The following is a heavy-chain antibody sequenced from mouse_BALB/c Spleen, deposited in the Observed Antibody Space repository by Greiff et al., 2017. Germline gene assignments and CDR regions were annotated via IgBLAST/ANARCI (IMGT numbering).Heavy chain of an antibody. Sequence: EVKLMESGGGLVKPGGSLKLSCAASGFTFSSYAMSWVRQSPEKRLEWVAEISSGGSYTYYPDTVTGRFTISRDNAKNTLYLEMSSLRSEDTAMYYCARITTDWYFDVWGAGTTVTVSS. CDR2: ISSGGSYT. D-gene: IGHD1-1*01. CDR1: GFTFSSYA. J-gene: IGHJ1*01. V-gene: IGHV5-9-4*01. CDR3: ARITTDWYFDV.